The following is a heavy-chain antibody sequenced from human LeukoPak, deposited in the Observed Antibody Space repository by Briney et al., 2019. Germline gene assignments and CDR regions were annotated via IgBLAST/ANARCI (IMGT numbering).Heavy chain of an antibody. V-gene: IGHV1-2*02. CDR1: GYTFTGYY. Sequence: ASVKVSCKASGYTFTGYYMHWVRQAPGQGLEWMGWINPNSGGTNYAQKFQGRVTMTRDTSISTAYMELSRLRSDDTAVYYCARASGGSSSWYFWFDPWGQGTLVTVSS. D-gene: IGHD6-13*01. CDR3: ARASGGSSSWYFWFDP. J-gene: IGHJ5*02. CDR2: INPNSGGT.